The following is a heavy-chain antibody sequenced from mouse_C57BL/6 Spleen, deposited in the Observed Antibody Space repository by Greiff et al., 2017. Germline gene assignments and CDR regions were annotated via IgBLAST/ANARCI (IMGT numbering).Heavy chain of an antibody. CDR2: IDPSDSYT. Sequence: VQLQQPGAELVKPGASVKLSCKASGYTFTSYWMQWVKQRPGQGLEWIGEIDPSDSYTNYNQKFKGKATLTVDTSSSTAYMQLSSLTSEDSSVYYCARSSSLRRWGFDYWGQGTTLTVSS. J-gene: IGHJ2*01. D-gene: IGHD1-2*01. V-gene: IGHV1-50*01. CDR1: GYTFTSYW. CDR3: ARSSSLRRWGFDY.